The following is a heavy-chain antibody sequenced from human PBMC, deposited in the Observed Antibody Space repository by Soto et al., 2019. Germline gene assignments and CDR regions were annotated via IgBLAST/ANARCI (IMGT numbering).Heavy chain of an antibody. Sequence: GGSLRLSCAASGFTFSSYGMHWVRQAPGKGLEWVAVIWYDGSNKYYADSVKGRFTISRDNSKNTLYLQMNSLRAEDTAVYYCARAEIRVDGAFDIWGQGTMVTVSS. V-gene: IGHV3-33*01. J-gene: IGHJ3*02. CDR3: ARAEIRVDGAFDI. CDR1: GFTFSSYG. CDR2: IWYDGSNK.